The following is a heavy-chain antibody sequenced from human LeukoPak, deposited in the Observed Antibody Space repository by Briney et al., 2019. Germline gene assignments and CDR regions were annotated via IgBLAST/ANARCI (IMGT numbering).Heavy chain of an antibody. CDR3: TRGSTGY. D-gene: IGHD1-1*01. CDR2: IKHDGSEK. CDR1: GFTFSSYW. Sequence: PGGSLRLSCEASGFTFSSYWMSWVHQTPGKGLEWVANIKHDGSEKYYVDSVKGRFTVSRDNAKNSLYLQMNSLRVEDTAVYFCTRGSTGYWGQGTLVTVSS. J-gene: IGHJ4*02. V-gene: IGHV3-7*04.